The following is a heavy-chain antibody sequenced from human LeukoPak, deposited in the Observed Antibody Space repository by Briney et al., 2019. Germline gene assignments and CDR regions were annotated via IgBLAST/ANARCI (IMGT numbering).Heavy chain of an antibody. V-gene: IGHV3-53*01. CDR1: GFTVSSNY. CDR3: ARGSVFLVLDP. CDR2: IYSGGST. Sequence: GGSLRLSCAASGFTVSSNYMSWVRQAPGKRLEWVSVIYSGGSTYYADSVKGRFTISRDNSKNTLYLQMNSLRAEDTAVYYCARGSVFLVLDPWGQGTLVTVSS. D-gene: IGHD3-10*01. J-gene: IGHJ5*02.